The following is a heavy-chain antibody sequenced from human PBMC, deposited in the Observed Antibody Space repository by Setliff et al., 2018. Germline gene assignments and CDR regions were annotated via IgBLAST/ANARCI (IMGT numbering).Heavy chain of an antibody. CDR1: GFTISNYW. V-gene: IGHV3-74*01. J-gene: IGHJ6*02. CDR2: VNKDGSSS. D-gene: IGHD1-1*01. Sequence: GGSLRLSCAASGFTISNYWMCWVRQAPGKGLVWVSCVNKDGSSSNYADSVKGRFTISRDNAKNTLYLQMNSLRAEDTALYYCAKDVHNYGLDVWGQGTTVTVSS. CDR3: AKDVHNYGLDV.